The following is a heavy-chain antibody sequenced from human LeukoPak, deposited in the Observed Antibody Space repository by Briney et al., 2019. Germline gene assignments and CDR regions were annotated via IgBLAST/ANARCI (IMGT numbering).Heavy chain of an antibody. CDR2: INSDGSGT. V-gene: IGHV3-74*01. Sequence: GGSLRLSCAASGFTFSSYWMHWVRQAPGKGLVCVSRINSDGSGTSYAGSVKGRFTISRDNAKNTLYLQMNSLRAEDTAVYYCASEYCTNGVCCTAQGYWGQGTLVTVSS. CDR1: GFTFSSYW. J-gene: IGHJ4*02. D-gene: IGHD2-8*01. CDR3: ASEYCTNGVCCTAQGY.